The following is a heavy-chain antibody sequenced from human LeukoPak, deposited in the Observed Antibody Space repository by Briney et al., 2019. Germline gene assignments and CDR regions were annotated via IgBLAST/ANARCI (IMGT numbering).Heavy chain of an antibody. D-gene: IGHD3-16*01. Sequence: PGRSLRLSCAASGVTFSSYDMHWVRQAPGQGLEWVAVISYDGTNKDYADSVKGRLTISRDNSKNTLYLQMNSLRPEDTAVYYCARNSVGGSFFDYWGQGILVTVSS. CDR2: ISYDGTNK. CDR3: ARNSVGGSFFDY. J-gene: IGHJ4*02. CDR1: GVTFSSYD. V-gene: IGHV3-30-3*01.